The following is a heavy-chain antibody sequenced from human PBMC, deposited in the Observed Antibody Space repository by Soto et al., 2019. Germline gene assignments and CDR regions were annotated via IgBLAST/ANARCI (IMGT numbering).Heavy chain of an antibody. CDR2: RSYDGSNK. V-gene: IGHV3-30-3*01. D-gene: IGHD3-3*01. CDR3: ARDKRDLRFLEWSYYFDS. Sequence: QVQLGESGGGVVQTGRSLRLSCAASGFTFSSYAMHWVRQAPGKGLAWVALRSYDGSNKYYADSVKGRFTISRDNSTNTLDLQMNRLRAEDTAVYYCARDKRDLRFLEWSYYFDSRGQGTLVTVSS. CDR1: GFTFSSYA. J-gene: IGHJ4*02.